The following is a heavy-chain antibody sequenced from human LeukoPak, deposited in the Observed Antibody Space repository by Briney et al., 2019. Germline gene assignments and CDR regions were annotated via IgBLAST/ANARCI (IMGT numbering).Heavy chain of an antibody. D-gene: IGHD2-15*01. CDR3: ARDTSGCSGGSCYWYYFDY. CDR1: GYSISSGYY. Sequence: PSETLSLTCTVSGYSISSGYYWSWIRQPPGKGLEWIGYIYYSGSTNYNPSLKSRVTISVDTSKNQFSLKLSSVTAADTAVYYCARDTSGCSGGSCYWYYFDYWGQGTLVTVSS. CDR2: IYYSGST. J-gene: IGHJ4*02. V-gene: IGHV4-61*01.